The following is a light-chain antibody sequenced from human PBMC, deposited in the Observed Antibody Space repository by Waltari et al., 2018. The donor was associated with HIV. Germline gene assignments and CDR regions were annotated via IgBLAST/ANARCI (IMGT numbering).Light chain of an antibody. CDR2: EVT. CDR3: SSYAGGNNLV. V-gene: IGLV2-8*01. Sequence: QSALTQPPSASGSPGQSVTNSCTGTSSDVGGYNFVSWYQQHPGKAPKLMIFEVTKRPSGVPARFSGSKTGNTASLTVSGLQADDEADYYCSSYAGGNNLVFGGGTKLTVL. J-gene: IGLJ2*01. CDR1: SSDVGGYNF.